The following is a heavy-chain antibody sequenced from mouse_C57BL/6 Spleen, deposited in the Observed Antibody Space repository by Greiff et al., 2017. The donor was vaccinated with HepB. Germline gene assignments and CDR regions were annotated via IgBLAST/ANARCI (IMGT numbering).Heavy chain of an antibody. CDR3: ARQATAAIDY. J-gene: IGHJ4*01. Sequence: DVKLVESGGGLVKPGGSLKLSCAASGFTFSDYGMHWVRQAPEKGLEWVAYISSGSSTIYYADTVKGRFTISRDNAKNTLFLQMTSLRSEDTAMYYCARQATAAIDYWGQGTSVTVSS. V-gene: IGHV5-17*01. CDR1: GFTFSDYG. CDR2: ISSGSSTI. D-gene: IGHD1-2*01.